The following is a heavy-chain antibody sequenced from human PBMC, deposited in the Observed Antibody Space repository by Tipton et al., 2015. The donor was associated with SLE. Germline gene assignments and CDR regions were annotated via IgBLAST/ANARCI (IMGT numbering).Heavy chain of an antibody. J-gene: IGHJ4*02. Sequence: TLSLTCAVSGYSISSGYYWGWIRQPPGKGLEWIGGIYYSGSTYYNPPLKSRVTVSLDTSKNQFSLNLRSVTAADTAMYYCARLVGPYDILTGYYQRYFDYWGQGTLVTVSS. CDR3: ARLVGPYDILTGYYQRYFDY. CDR1: GYSISSGYY. D-gene: IGHD3-9*01. CDR2: IYYSGST. V-gene: IGHV4-38-2*01.